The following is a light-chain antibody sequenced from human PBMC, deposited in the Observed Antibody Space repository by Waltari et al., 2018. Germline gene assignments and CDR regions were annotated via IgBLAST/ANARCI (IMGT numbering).Light chain of an antibody. Sequence: DIMLTQTPLSLSVAPGQPASISCKSSQSLLHVNGKTYLYWYLQKSGQPPKLLIYELFNRLSGVPDRFSGSGSETDITLRISRVEAEDVGLYYCMQSLQPSISFGQGTRLDIK. J-gene: IGKJ5*01. V-gene: IGKV2D-29*01. CDR1: QSLLHVNGKTY. CDR3: MQSLQPSIS. CDR2: ELF.